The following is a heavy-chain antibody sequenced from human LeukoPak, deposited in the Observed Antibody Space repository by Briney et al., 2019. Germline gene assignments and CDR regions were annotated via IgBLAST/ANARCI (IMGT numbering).Heavy chain of an antibody. CDR1: GYTFTGYY. D-gene: IGHD3-22*01. J-gene: IGHJ4*02. V-gene: IGHV1-2*04. CDR2: INPSSGDT. Sequence: ASVKVSCKASGYTFTGYYMHWVRQAPGQGLEWMGWINPSSGDTNYARKFQDWVTMTRDTSISTAYMNLSRLRSDDTAVYYCARGGGVSPFYDSSGLHHIDYWGQGTLVTVSS. CDR3: ARGGGVSPFYDSSGLHHIDY.